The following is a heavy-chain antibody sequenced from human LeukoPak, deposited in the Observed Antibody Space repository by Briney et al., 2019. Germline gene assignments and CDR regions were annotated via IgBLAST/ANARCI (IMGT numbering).Heavy chain of an antibody. CDR3: ARSFPHVVVVPAAIPLDY. CDR2: ISAYNGNT. Sequence: ASVKVSCKASGYTFTSYGISWVRQAPGQGLEWMGWISAYNGNTNYAQKPQGRVTMTTDTSTSTAYMELRSLRSDDTAVYYCARSFPHVVVVPAAIPLDYWGQGTLVTVSS. V-gene: IGHV1-18*01. J-gene: IGHJ4*02. CDR1: GYTFTSYG. D-gene: IGHD2-2*02.